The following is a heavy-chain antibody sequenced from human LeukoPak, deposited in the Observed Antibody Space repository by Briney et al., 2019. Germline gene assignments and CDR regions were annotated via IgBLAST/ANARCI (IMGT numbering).Heavy chain of an antibody. J-gene: IGHJ3*02. V-gene: IGHV3-7*01. CDR3: ARDAAMVRGIIAFEI. CDR1: GFTFSSYW. Sequence: HPGGSLRLSCAASGFTFSSYWMSWVRQAPGKGLEWVANIKQDGSEKYYVDSVKGRFTISRDNAKNSLYLQMNSLRAEDTAVYYCARDAAMVRGIIAFEIWGQGTMVTVSS. CDR2: IKQDGSEK. D-gene: IGHD3-10*01.